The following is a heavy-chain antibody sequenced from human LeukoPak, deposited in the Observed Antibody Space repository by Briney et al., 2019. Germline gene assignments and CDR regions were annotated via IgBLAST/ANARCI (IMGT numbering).Heavy chain of an antibody. V-gene: IGHV1-2*02. CDR2: INPNSGST. CDR3: ARFPESWGIVVVVAATDDGDY. D-gene: IGHD2-15*01. J-gene: IGHJ4*02. Sequence: ASVKVSCKASGYTFTGYYMHWVRQAPGQGLEWMGWINPNSGSTNYAQKFQGRVTMTRDTSISTAYMELSRLRSDDTAVYYCARFPESWGIVVVVAATDDGDYWGQGTLVTVSS. CDR1: GYTFTGYY.